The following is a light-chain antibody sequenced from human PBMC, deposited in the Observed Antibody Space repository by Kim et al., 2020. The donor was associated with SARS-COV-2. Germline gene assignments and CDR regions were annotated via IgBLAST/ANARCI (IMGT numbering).Light chain of an antibody. CDR3: SSYTSSSTLYV. CDR2: DVS. J-gene: IGLJ1*01. CDR1: SSGVGGYNY. V-gene: IGLV2-14*03. Sequence: QSIPLSCTGTSSGVGGYNYVSWYQQHPGKAPKLMIYDVSNRPSGVSNRFSGSKSGNTASLTISGLQAEDEADYYCSSYTSSSTLYVFGTGTKVTVL.